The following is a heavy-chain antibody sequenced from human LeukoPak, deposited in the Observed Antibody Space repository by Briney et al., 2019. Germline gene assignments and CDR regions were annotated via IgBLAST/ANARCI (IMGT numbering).Heavy chain of an antibody. J-gene: IGHJ3*02. D-gene: IGHD5-12*01. Sequence: PETLSLTCAVYGGSFSGYYWSWIRQPPGKGLEWIGEINHSGSTNYNPSLKGRVTISVDTSKNQFSLKLSSVTAADTAVYYCARDGEWLDAFDIWGQGTMVTVSS. CDR1: GGSFSGYY. V-gene: IGHV4-34*01. CDR2: INHSGST. CDR3: ARDGEWLDAFDI.